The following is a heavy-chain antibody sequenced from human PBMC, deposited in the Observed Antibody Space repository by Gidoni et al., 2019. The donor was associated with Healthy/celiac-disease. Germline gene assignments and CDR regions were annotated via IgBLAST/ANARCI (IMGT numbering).Heavy chain of an antibody. Sequence: QVQLVESGGGVVQPGRSLRLPCEASGFTSSCYAMHWVRQAPGKGLEWVAVISYDGSNKYYADSVKGRFTISRDNSKNTLYLQMNSLRAEDTAVYYCARDLWGIAARPDPFDYWGQGTLVTVSS. V-gene: IGHV3-30-3*01. CDR2: ISYDGSNK. J-gene: IGHJ4*02. CDR3: ARDLWGIAARPDPFDY. CDR1: GFTSSCYA. D-gene: IGHD6-6*01.